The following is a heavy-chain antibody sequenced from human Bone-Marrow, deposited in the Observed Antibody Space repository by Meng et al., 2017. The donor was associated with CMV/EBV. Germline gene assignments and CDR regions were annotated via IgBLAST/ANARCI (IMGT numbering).Heavy chain of an antibody. CDR1: GFTFSSYA. CDR2: ISSHGSNT. CDR3: AKDPSFYYYDSSGYLDY. Sequence: GESLRLSCAASGFTFSSYAIHWVRQAPGKGLEWVTVISSHGSNTYYTDSVKGRFTFSRDNSKNTLYLQMNSLRAEDTAVYYCAKDPSFYYYDSSGYLDYWGQGTLVTVSS. J-gene: IGHJ4*02. D-gene: IGHD3-22*01. V-gene: IGHV3-30-3*01.